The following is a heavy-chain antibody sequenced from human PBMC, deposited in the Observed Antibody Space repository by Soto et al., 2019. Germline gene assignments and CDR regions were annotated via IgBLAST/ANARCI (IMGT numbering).Heavy chain of an antibody. CDR1: GLIFSDYH. V-gene: IGHV3-72*01. D-gene: IGHD6-19*01. Sequence: EVQLVESGGGLVQPGGSLRLSCAASGLIFSDYHMDWVRQAPGKGLEWVGRIRRKANSYTTEYAASVKGRFTISRDVSKNPLYLQMNSLKSEDTAVYYCAMLGGWSGGSSGMDVWGQGTTVTVSS. CDR2: IRRKANSYTT. J-gene: IGHJ6*02. CDR3: AMLGGWSGGSSGMDV.